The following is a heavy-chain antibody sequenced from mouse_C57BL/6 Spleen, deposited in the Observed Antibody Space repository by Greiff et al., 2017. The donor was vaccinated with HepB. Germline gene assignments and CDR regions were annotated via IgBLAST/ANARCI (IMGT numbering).Heavy chain of an antibody. CDR2: IDPETGGT. V-gene: IGHV1-15*01. J-gene: IGHJ1*03. CDR3: TRWSYWYFDV. CDR1: GYTFTDYE. Sequence: QVQLKESGAELVRPGASVTLSCKASGYTFTDYEMHWVKQTPVHGLEWIGAIDPETGGTAYNQKFKGKAILTADKSSSTAYMELRSLTSEDSAVYYCTRWSYWYFDVWGTGTTVTVSS.